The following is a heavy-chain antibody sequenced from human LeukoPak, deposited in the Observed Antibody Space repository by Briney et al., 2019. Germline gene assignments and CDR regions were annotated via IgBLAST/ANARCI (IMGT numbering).Heavy chain of an antibody. CDR3: ASDYCSGGSCYSRESESNYYYYMDV. V-gene: IGHV1-69*06. D-gene: IGHD2-15*01. CDR2: IIPIFGTA. Sequence: ASVKVSCKASGGTFSSYAISWVRQAPGQGLEWMGGIIPIFGTANYAQKFQGRVTITADKSTSTAYMELSSLRSEDTAVYYCASDYCSGGSCYSRESESNYYYYMDVWGKGTTVTVSS. CDR1: GGTFSSYA. J-gene: IGHJ6*03.